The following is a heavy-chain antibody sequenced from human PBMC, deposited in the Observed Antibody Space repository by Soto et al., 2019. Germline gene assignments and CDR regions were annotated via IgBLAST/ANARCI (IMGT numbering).Heavy chain of an antibody. J-gene: IGHJ4*02. CDR2: IIPMFAAS. CDR3: ARGGIVAVWAPLSSYHQYPNHRFDS. CDR1: GGAFSDFA. D-gene: IGHD2-15*01. Sequence: QVQLAQSGAEVRKPGSSVKVSCRTSGGAFSDFAFSWVRQAPGQGLEWMGGIIPMFAASKYAQRFQGRVSTTADTSTQTVYLELSSLTPEDTAFYYGARGGIVAVWAPLSSYHQYPNHRFDSWGQGTLVSV. V-gene: IGHV1-69*06.